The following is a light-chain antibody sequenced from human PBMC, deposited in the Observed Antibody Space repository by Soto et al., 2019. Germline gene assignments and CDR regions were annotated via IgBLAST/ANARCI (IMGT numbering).Light chain of an antibody. Sequence: EIVLTQSPGTLSLSPGERATLSCRASQSVSSSYLAWYQLKPGQAPRLLINGASSRATGIPDRFSGSGSGTDFNLTISRLESEDFAVYYCQQYGSSGTFGQGNKVDIK. CDR3: QQYGSSGT. CDR1: QSVSSSY. V-gene: IGKV3-20*01. CDR2: GAS. J-gene: IGKJ1*01.